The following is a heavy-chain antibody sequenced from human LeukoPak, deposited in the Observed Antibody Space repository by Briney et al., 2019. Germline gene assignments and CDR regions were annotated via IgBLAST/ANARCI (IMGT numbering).Heavy chain of an antibody. CDR1: GGSISDQY. V-gene: IGHV4-59*11. Sequence: SETLSLTCTVSGGSISDQYWAWLRQAPGKGLEWIGYIYANDITNYNPSLKSRVTISGGTSDNQFSLRLTSVAAVDTAFYYCARDPNGSGRYEYWGQGTLVTVSS. J-gene: IGHJ4*02. CDR2: IYANDIT. CDR3: ARDPNGSGRYEY. D-gene: IGHD3-10*01.